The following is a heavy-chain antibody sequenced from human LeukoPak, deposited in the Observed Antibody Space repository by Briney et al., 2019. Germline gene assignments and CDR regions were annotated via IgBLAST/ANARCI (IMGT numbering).Heavy chain of an antibody. J-gene: IGHJ4*02. CDR3: ARGRALGVTMIVVVIKGGVYFDY. CDR2: IYHSGST. D-gene: IGHD3-22*01. V-gene: IGHV4-30-2*01. Sequence: NPSETLSLTCAVSGGSISSGGYSWSWIRQPPGKGLEWIGYIYHSGSTYYNPSLKSRVTISVDRSKNQLSLKLSSVTAADTAVYYCARGRALGVTMIVVVIKGGVYFDYWGQGTLVTVSS. CDR1: GGSISSGGYS.